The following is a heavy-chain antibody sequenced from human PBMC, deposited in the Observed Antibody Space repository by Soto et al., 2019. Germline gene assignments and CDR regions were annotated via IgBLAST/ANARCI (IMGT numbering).Heavy chain of an antibody. CDR1: GFSFSSYT. V-gene: IGHV3-21*01. CDR3: ARAHEVAWFDS. CDR2: ITNRGTHT. Sequence: EVQLVESGGGLVKPGESLRLSCAASGFSFSSYTMNWVRQAPGKGLQWVSSITNRGTHTYSADSVKGRFTISRDNDKNSLYVQMNNLRAEDTAIYFCARAHEVAWFDSWGLGTLVTVTS. J-gene: IGHJ5*01. D-gene: IGHD2-15*01.